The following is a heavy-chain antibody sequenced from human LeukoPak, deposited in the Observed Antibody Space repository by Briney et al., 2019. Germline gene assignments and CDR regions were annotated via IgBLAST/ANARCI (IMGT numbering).Heavy chain of an antibody. D-gene: IGHD3-3*01. CDR3: ARAFSYDFWSGYSYFDY. CDR2: INPSGGST. V-gene: IGHV1-46*01. CDR1: GYTFTSYY. Sequence: ASVKVSCKASGYTFTSYYMHWVRQAPGQGLEWMGIINPSGGSTSYAQKFQGRVTMTRDTSTSTVYMELSSLRSEDTAVYYCARAFSYDFWSGYSYFDYWGQGTLVTVSS. J-gene: IGHJ4*02.